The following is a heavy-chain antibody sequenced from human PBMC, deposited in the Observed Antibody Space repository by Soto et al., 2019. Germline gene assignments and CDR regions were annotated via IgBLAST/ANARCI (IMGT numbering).Heavy chain of an antibody. V-gene: IGHV1-8*01. D-gene: IGHD3-22*01. CDR1: GYMFTSYD. Sequence: QVQLVQSGAEVKKPGASVTVSCTASGYMFTSYDIGWVRQATGQGLEWMGWMNTNSGNTGYAQNFQGRVTMTSHTSMGTAYMELSSLRSDDTAVYYCARIPSYDTSGPLDYYYGMDVWGQGTTVTVSS. CDR2: MNTNSGNT. J-gene: IGHJ6*02. CDR3: ARIPSYDTSGPLDYYYGMDV.